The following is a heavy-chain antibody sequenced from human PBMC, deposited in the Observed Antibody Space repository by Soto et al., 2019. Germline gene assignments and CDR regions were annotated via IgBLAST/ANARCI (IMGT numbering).Heavy chain of an antibody. Sequence: QITLKESGPTLVKPTQTLTLTCTFSGFSLNTSGMGVGWIRQPPGKALEWLALIYWDDDKRYSPSLKSRLTITKDTSKNQVVVTMTNMDPVDTATYYCAHTTSWGALNYFDYWGQGTLVTVSS. J-gene: IGHJ4*02. CDR3: AHTTSWGALNYFDY. V-gene: IGHV2-5*02. D-gene: IGHD1-26*01. CDR1: GFSLNTSGMG. CDR2: IYWDDDK.